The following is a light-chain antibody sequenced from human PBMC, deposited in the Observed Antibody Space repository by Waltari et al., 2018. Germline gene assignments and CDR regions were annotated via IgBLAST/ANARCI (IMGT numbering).Light chain of an antibody. CDR1: QGITND. V-gene: IGKV1-17*01. CDR3: LQHNTYPLT. J-gene: IGKJ4*01. Sequence: IQMTQSPSSLSTSVGDRVPLTCQASQGITNDLVWYQQKPGKAPKRLIYAASSLQSGVPSRFSGSGSGTEFTLTISSLQPEDFATYYCLQHNTYPLTLGGGTKVEIK. CDR2: AAS.